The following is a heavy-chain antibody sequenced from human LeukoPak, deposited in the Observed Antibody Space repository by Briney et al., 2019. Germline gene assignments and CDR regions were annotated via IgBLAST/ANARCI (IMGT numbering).Heavy chain of an antibody. Sequence: PGGSLRLSCAASGFTFSSYAMHWVRQAPGKGLKWVAVISYDGSSKYYADSVKGRFTISRDNSKNTLYLQMNSLRAEDTAVYYCARDTESYFDYWGQGTLVTVSS. D-gene: IGHD1-14*01. J-gene: IGHJ4*02. V-gene: IGHV3-30-3*01. CDR3: ARDTESYFDY. CDR2: ISYDGSSK. CDR1: GFTFSSYA.